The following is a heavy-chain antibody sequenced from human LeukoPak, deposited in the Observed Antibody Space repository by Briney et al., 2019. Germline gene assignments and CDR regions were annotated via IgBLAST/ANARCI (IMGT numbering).Heavy chain of an antibody. D-gene: IGHD3-10*01. CDR2: INPNSGGT. CDR3: ALGNYGSGSYLAHDY. J-gene: IGHJ4*02. V-gene: IGHV1-2*02. Sequence: ASVKVSCMASGYTFTVYYMHWVRQAPGQGLEWMGWINPNSGGTNYAQKFQGRVTMTRDTSISTAYMELSRLSSDDTAVYYCALGNYGSGSYLAHDYWGQGTLVTVSS. CDR1: GYTFTVYY.